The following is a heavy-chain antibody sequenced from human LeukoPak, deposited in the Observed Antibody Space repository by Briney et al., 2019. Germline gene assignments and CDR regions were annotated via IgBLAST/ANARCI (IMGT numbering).Heavy chain of an antibody. CDR3: ARVGGPSHYGGETYYMDV. CDR2: IKKDGSEK. J-gene: IGHJ6*03. V-gene: IGHV3-7*03. CDR1: GFTFSSYW. Sequence: PGGSLRLSCAASGFTFSSYWMSWVRQAPGKGLEWVANIKKDGSEKYYVDSVKGRFTISRDNAKNSLYLQMNSPRGEDTALYHCARVGGPSHYGGETYYMDVWGKGTTVTISS. D-gene: IGHD4-23*01.